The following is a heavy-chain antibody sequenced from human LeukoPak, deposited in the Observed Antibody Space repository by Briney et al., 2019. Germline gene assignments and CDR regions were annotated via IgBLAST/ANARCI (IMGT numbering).Heavy chain of an antibody. V-gene: IGHV3-66*01. CDR3: ARALIAAAEVTDPPGGY. J-gene: IGHJ4*02. D-gene: IGHD6-13*01. CDR2: IYSGGST. CDR1: EFSVGSNY. Sequence: GGSLRLSCAASEFSVGSNYMTWVRQAPGKGLEWVSLIYSGGSTYYADSVKGRFTISRDNSKNTLYLQMNSLRAEDTAVYYCARALIAAAEVTDPPGGYWGQGTLVTVSS.